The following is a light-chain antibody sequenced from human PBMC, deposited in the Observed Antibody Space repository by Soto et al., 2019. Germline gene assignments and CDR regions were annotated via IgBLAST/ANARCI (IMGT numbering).Light chain of an antibody. CDR3: QQYGSSPRT. CDR1: QSVRSNY. CDR2: GAS. Sequence: EIVLTQSPGTLSLSPGERATLSCRASQSVRSNYLAWYQQNPGQAPWLLISGASSRAAGIPDRFSGSGSGTDFTLTISRLEPEDFAVYYCQQYGSSPRTFGQGTKVEIK. V-gene: IGKV3-20*01. J-gene: IGKJ1*01.